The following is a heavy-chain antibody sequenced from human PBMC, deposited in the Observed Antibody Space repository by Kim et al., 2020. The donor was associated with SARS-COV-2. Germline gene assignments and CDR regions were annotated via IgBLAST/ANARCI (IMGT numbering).Heavy chain of an antibody. V-gene: IGHV1-2*06. D-gene: IGHD3-22*01. J-gene: IGHJ4*02. Sequence: ASVKVSCKASGYTFTDYEMHWVRQAPGHGLEWMGRINPNTGGTKYAPKFQGRVTMTRDTSISTAYMELKSLRSDDTAVYYCARATPMIVVVISDPLDNWGQGPLVTVSS. CDR2: INPNTGGT. CDR3: ARATPMIVVVISDPLDN. CDR1: GYTFTDYE.